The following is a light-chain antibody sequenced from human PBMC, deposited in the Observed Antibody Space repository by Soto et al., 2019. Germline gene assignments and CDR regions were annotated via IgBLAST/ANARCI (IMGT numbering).Light chain of an antibody. J-gene: IGKJ2*02. V-gene: IGKV3-15*01. CDR3: QQYNNWPWGT. CDR1: KSVSSN. CDR2: GAS. Sequence: EIVMTQSPATLSVSPGERATLSCRASKSVSSNLAWYQQKPGQAPRLLIYGASTRATGIPARFSGSGSGTEFTLTISSLQSEDFAVYYCQQYNNWPWGTFGQGTKLEIK.